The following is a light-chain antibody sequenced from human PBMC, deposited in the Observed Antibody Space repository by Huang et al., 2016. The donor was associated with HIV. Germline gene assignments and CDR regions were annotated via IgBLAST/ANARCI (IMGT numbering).Light chain of an antibody. Sequence: DIQMTQSPSTLSSSVGDRVTITCRASQTISTWLAWYQQKPVQAPKVLIYKASSLQSGVPSRFSGSGSGTEFTLTISSLQPDDFATYYCQQYNSYSMTFGQGTRLDVK. CDR1: QTISTW. CDR2: KAS. CDR3: QQYNSYSMT. J-gene: IGKJ5*01. V-gene: IGKV1-5*03.